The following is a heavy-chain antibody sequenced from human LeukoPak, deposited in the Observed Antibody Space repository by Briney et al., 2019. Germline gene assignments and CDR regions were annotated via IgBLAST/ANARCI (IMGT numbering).Heavy chain of an antibody. Sequence: ASVKVSCKASGYTFTSYAMNWVRQAPGQGLEWMGWINTNTGNPTYAQGFTGRFVFSLDTSVSTAYLQISSLKAEDTAVYYCARGLWFGESLYYFDYWGQGTLVTVSS. CDR2: INTNTGNP. CDR1: GYTFTSYA. J-gene: IGHJ4*02. D-gene: IGHD3-10*01. V-gene: IGHV7-4-1*02. CDR3: ARGLWFGESLYYFDY.